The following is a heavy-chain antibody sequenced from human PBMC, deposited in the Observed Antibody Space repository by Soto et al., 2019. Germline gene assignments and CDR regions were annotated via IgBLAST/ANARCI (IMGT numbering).Heavy chain of an antibody. Sequence: SETLSLTCGVSGYSVTSSEYYWARIRQHPGKGLECIRSMFYSGLTYYNPSLNSRVTLSVDTSYNQFSVRLNSVTAADKAVYYCAPFSVSRSGAYGIHVWGQGTTVTVSS. CDR3: APFSVSRSGAYGIHV. J-gene: IGHJ6*02. D-gene: IGHD2-15*01. V-gene: IGHV4-39*01. CDR2: MFYSGLT. CDR1: GYSVTSSEYY.